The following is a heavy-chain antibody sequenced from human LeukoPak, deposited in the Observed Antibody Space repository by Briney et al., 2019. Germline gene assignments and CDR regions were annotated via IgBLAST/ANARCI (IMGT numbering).Heavy chain of an antibody. CDR3: ARRTAAGKYYLDS. Sequence: GGSLRLSCAASGFTFSSYWMHWVRQAPGKGLVWVSVINTDGSSTNYADSVKGRFTISRDNAKNTLFLQMNSLRADDYTAVYIGARRTAAGKYYLDSWGQGTLVTVSS. CDR1: GFTFSSYW. J-gene: IGHJ4*02. CDR2: INTDGSST. V-gene: IGHV3-74*01. D-gene: IGHD6-13*01.